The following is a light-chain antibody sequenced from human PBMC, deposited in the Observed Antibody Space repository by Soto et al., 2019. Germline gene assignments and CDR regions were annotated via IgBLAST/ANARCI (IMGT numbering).Light chain of an antibody. J-gene: IGKJ1*01. V-gene: IGKV3-20*01. Sequence: EIVWTQSPGTLSLSPGQRATLSCRASQSVCSRYLAWYQQRPGQAHRPLIYGASSMAIGIPDRFSDSVSGKELTLTCRSRELERCEVYSCQQYGSSACPVGRGTKVEIK. CDR1: QSVCSRY. CDR3: QQYGSSACP. CDR2: GAS.